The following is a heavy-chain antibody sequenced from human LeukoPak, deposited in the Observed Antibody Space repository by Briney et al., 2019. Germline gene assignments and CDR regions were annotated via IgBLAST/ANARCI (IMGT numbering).Heavy chain of an antibody. CDR2: ISSSSSYI. CDR1: GFTFSTYA. CDR3: ARDSAGVAAAGTSGVYYFDY. J-gene: IGHJ4*02. D-gene: IGHD6-13*01. Sequence: GGSLRLSCAASGFTFSTYAMSWVRQAPARGLEWVSSISSSSSYIYYADSVKGRFTISRDNAKNSLYLQMNSLRAEDTAVYYCARDSAGVAAAGTSGVYYFDYWGQGTLVTVSS. V-gene: IGHV3-21*01.